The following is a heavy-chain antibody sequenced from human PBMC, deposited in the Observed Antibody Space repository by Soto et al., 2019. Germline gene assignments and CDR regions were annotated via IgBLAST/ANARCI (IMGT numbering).Heavy chain of an antibody. CDR3: ARHDWAKPFDY. D-gene: IGHD3-9*01. Sequence: QLQLQESGPGLVKPSETLSLTCTVSGGSISSSSYYWGWIRQPPGKGLEWIGSIYYSGSTYYNPSRKRRVTLSVDTSKNQFSRKLSSVTAADTAVYYCARHDWAKPFDYWGQGTLVTVSS. CDR1: GGSISSSSYY. J-gene: IGHJ4*02. CDR2: IYYSGST. V-gene: IGHV4-39*01.